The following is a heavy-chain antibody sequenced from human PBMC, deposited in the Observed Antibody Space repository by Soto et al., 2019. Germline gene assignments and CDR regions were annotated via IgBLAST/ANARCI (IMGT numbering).Heavy chain of an antibody. D-gene: IGHD3-10*02. Sequence: EVQLVESGGGLVKPGGSLRLSCAASGFTFSGDAMNWVRQSRGKGMEWGSSISTTSTYIYYADSVKGRFTISRDNANNSLHLQMTDLRAEDTAVYYCAREYVMDVWGQGTTVTVS. CDR1: GFTFSGDA. CDR3: AREYVMDV. CDR2: ISTTSTYI. V-gene: IGHV3-21*01. J-gene: IGHJ6*02.